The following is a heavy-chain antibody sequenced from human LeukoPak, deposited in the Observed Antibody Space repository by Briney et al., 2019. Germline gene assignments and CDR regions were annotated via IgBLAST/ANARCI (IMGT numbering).Heavy chain of an antibody. D-gene: IGHD1-14*01. Sequence: GASVKVSCKASGGTFSSYAISWVRQAPGQGLEWMGGIIPIFGTPNYAQKFQGRVTITADKSTSTAYMELSSLRSEDTAVYYCARESTEYYFDYWGQGTLVTVSS. V-gene: IGHV1-69*06. CDR3: ARESTEYYFDY. J-gene: IGHJ4*02. CDR2: IIPIFGTP. CDR1: GGTFSSYA.